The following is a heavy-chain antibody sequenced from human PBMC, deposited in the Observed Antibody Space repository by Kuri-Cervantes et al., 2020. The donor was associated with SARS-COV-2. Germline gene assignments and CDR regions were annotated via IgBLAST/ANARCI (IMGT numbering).Heavy chain of an antibody. V-gene: IGHV1-69*13. D-gene: IGHD7-27*01. CDR3: ATYPANWGKGGAFDI. CDR1: GGSFSNYA. J-gene: IGHJ3*02. Sequence: SVKVSCKASGGSFSNYAISWVRQAPGQGLEWMGGIVPMIGTAKYAQKFEGRVTITADESTSTGYMELSSLRSEDTAVYYCATYPANWGKGGAFDIWGQGTMVTVSS. CDR2: IVPMIGTA.